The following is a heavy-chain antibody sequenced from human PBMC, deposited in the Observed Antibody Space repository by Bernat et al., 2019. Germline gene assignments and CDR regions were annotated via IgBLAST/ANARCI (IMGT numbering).Heavy chain of an antibody. CDR2: ISSSGSTI. Sequence: EVLLVESGGDLVQPGGSLRLSCAASGFTFSGYEMNWVRQAPGKGLEWVSYISSSGSTIYYADSVKGRFTISRDNAKNSLYLQMNSLRAEDTAVYYCARYCSGGSCHYYMDVWGKGTTVTVSS. D-gene: IGHD2-15*01. CDR1: GFTFSGYE. J-gene: IGHJ6*03. CDR3: ARYCSGGSCHYYMDV. V-gene: IGHV3-48*03.